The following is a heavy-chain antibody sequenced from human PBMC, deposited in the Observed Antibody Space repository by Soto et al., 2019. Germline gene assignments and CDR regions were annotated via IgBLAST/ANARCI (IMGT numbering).Heavy chain of an antibody. D-gene: IGHD2-2*01. Sequence: GGSLRLSCAASGFTFSSYGMHWVRQAPGKGLEWVAVISYDGSNKYYADSVKGRFTISRDNSKNTLYLQMNSLRAEDTAVYYCAKDGGYCSSTSCYAGYYFDYWGQGTLVTVSS. V-gene: IGHV3-30*18. J-gene: IGHJ4*02. CDR2: ISYDGSNK. CDR1: GFTFSSYG. CDR3: AKDGGYCSSTSCYAGYYFDY.